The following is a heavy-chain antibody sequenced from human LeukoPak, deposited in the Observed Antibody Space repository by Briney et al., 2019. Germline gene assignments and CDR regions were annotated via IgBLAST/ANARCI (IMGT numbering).Heavy chain of an antibody. CDR1: GGSISSSSYY. Sequence: SETLSLTCTVSGGSISSSSYYWGWIRQPPGKGLEWIGSIYYSGSTYYNPSLKSRVTISVDTSKNQFSLKLSSVTAADTAVYYCARETVAADPAYYYYYYMDVWGKGTTVTISS. D-gene: IGHD6-19*01. J-gene: IGHJ6*03. CDR3: ARETVAADPAYYYYYYMDV. V-gene: IGHV4-39*07. CDR2: IYYSGST.